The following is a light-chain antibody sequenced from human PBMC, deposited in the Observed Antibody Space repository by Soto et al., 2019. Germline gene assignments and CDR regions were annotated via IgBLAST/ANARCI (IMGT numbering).Light chain of an antibody. CDR3: QQYNSYLET. CDR2: GAS. J-gene: IGKJ1*01. CDR1: HSISSC. V-gene: IGKV1-5*01. Sequence: IQMTLSPATLSASVGDRGPITCRARHSISSCLAWYQQKPGQAPKLLIYGASSMDSGVPSRFSGSGSGTDFTLTISSLQPDDFATYYCQQYNSYLETFGQGTKVDIK.